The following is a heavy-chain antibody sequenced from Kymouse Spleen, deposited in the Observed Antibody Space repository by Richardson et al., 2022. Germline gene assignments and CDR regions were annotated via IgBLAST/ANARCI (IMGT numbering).Heavy chain of an antibody. CDR1: GFTFSSYA. J-gene: IGHJ6*02. V-gene: IGHV3-23*04. D-gene: IGHD2-2*02. CDR3: AKDRGCSSTSCYAYYYYGMDV. CDR2: ISGSGGST. Sequence: EVQLVESGGGLVQPGGSLRLSCAASGFTFSSYAMSWVRQAPGKGLEWVSAISGSGGSTYYADSVKGRFTISRDNSKNTLYLQMNSLRAEDTAVYYCAKDRGCSSTSCYAYYYYGMDVWGQGTTVTVSS.